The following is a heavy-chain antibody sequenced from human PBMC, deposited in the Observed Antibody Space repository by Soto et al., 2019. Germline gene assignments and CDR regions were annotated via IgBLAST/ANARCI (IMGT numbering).Heavy chain of an antibody. J-gene: IGHJ3*02. CDR1: GFSFSSTW. CDR3: ARGAGSYFRRVVGAFDI. Sequence: LRRSCTASGFSFSSTWLSWVRQAPGKGREAVANIKRSGSDKYYVDAVKGRFTTTRDNAKKTPYLRQKSLRAEETAVFYCARGAGSYFRRVVGAFDIWGQGTMVTVSS. CDR2: IKRSGSDK. D-gene: IGHD3-10*01. V-gene: IGHV3-7*04.